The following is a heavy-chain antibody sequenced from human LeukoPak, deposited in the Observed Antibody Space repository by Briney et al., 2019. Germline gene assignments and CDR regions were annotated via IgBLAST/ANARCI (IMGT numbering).Heavy chain of an antibody. J-gene: IGHJ4*02. D-gene: IGHD1-1*01. Sequence: SETLSLTCTVSGGSISSYYWNWIRQPPGKGLEWIGYVYYRVNTNYNPSLKSRLTISVDTSKSQFSLKVSSVTAADTAVYYCARARTRGNNWYFDYWGQGTLVTVSS. CDR1: GGSISSYY. CDR2: VYYRVNT. CDR3: ARARTRGNNWYFDY. V-gene: IGHV4-59*01.